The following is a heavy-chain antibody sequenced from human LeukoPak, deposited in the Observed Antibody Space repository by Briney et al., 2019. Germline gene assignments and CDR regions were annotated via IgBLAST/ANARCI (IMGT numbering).Heavy chain of an antibody. Sequence: GGYLRLSCAASGFTFNNFPMAWVRQAPGKGLEWVSAISGSGTSTYYADSVKGRFTISRDNSKNTLYVQMNSLRAEDTAVYYCAKDGVDYDFWSGYFHVDYWGQGILVTVSS. CDR2: ISGSGTST. J-gene: IGHJ4*02. D-gene: IGHD3-3*01. V-gene: IGHV3-23*01. CDR3: AKDGVDYDFWSGYFHVDY. CDR1: GFTFNNFP.